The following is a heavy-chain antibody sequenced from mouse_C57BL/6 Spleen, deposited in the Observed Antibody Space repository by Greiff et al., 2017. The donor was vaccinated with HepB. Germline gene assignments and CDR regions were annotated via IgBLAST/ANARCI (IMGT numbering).Heavy chain of an antibody. V-gene: IGHV1-55*01. D-gene: IGHD1-1*01. CDR2: IYPGSGST. J-gene: IGHJ4*01. Sequence: QVQLQQSGAELVKPGASVKMSCKASGYTFTSYWITWVKQRPGQGLEWIGDIYPGSGSTNYNEKFKGKATLTVDTSSSTDYMQLSSLTSEDSAVYYCASGDYYYGSSCSYYAMDYWGQGTSVTVSS. CDR1: GYTFTSYW. CDR3: ASGDYYYGSSCSYYAMDY.